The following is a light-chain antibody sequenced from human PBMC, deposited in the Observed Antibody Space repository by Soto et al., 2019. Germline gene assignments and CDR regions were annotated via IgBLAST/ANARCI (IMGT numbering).Light chain of an antibody. V-gene: IGKV1-33*01. CDR3: QQSDNLPLT. CDR2: DAS. Sequence: DIQMIQSPSSLSASVGDRVTITCQANQYIKSYLNWFQQKPGKAPKLLIFDASKLDTGVTSRFSGSGSWKDFSFTISSLQPDDIATYYCQQSDNLPLTFGGGTKVEIK. J-gene: IGKJ4*02. CDR1: QYIKSY.